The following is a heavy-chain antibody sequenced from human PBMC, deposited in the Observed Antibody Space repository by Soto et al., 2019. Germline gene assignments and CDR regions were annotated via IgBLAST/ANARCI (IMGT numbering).Heavy chain of an antibody. CDR2: ISGSGGST. J-gene: IGHJ3*02. CDR3: AKLSLITYDDAFDI. D-gene: IGHD2-21*01. CDR1: GCTFSRYA. Sequence: GGSLILSCAASGCTFSRYAMSGGRQAPGKGLEWVSAISGSGGSTYYADSVKGRFTISRDNSKNTLYLQMNSLRAEDTAVYYCAKLSLITYDDAFDIWGQGTMVTVSS. V-gene: IGHV3-23*01.